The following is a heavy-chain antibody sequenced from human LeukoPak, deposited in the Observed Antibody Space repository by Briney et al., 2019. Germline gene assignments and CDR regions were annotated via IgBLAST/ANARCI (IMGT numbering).Heavy chain of an antibody. V-gene: IGHV4-39*01. CDR1: GGSISSSSYY. CDR2: IHYNGKT. J-gene: IGHJ4*02. D-gene: IGHD6-19*01. Sequence: SETLSLTCTVSGGSISSSSYYWGWIRQPPGMGLEWIGSIHYNGKTFYNPSLKSRVTIFADKSKNQFSLKLSSVTAADTAVYYCAATIAVAGTSFPYFDCWGQGTLVTVSS. CDR3: AATIAVAGTSFPYFDC.